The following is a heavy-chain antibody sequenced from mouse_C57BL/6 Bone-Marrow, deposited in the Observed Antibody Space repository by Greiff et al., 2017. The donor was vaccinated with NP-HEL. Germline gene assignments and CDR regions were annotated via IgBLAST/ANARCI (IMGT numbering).Heavy chain of an antibody. V-gene: IGHV7-3*01. J-gene: IGHJ2*01. Sequence: DVKLVESGGGLAQPGGSLSLSCAASGFTFTDYYLSWVRQPPGKALEWLGFFRHNANCYTTEYSASVKGRFTISRDNSQSILYLKENDLGAEDSATYCCGRYRGDFEDWGQGTTLTVSS. CDR3: GRYRGDFED. CDR1: GFTFTDYY. CDR2: FRHNANCYTT.